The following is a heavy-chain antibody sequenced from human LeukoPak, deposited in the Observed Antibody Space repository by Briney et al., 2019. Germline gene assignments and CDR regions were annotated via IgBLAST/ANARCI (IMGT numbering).Heavy chain of an antibody. D-gene: IGHD3-10*01. CDR2: INPNSGGT. J-gene: IGHJ2*01. V-gene: IGHV1-2*02. CDR3: ARGRITMVRGVIRSAGYFDL. CDR1: GYTFTGYY. Sequence: GASVKVSCKASGYTFTGYYMHWVRQAPGQGLEWMGWINPNSGGTNYAQKFQGRVTMTRDTSISTAYMELSRLRSDDTAVYYCARGRITMVRGVIRSAGYFDLWGRGTLVTVSS.